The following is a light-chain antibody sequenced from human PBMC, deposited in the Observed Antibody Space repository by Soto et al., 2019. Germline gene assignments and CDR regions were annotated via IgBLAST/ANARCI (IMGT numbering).Light chain of an antibody. CDR3: QQRSNWPRT. CDR1: QSVSSY. CDR2: DAS. J-gene: IGKJ1*01. Sequence: GERATLSCRASQSVSSYLAWYQQKPGQAPRLLIYDASNGATGIPARLSGSGSGTDFTLTISSLEPEDFAVYYCQQRSNWPRTFGQGTKV. V-gene: IGKV3-11*01.